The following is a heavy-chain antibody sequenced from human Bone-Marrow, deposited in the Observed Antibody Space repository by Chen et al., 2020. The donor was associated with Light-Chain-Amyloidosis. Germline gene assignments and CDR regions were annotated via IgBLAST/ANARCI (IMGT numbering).Heavy chain of an antibody. CDR2: IGTAGDT. CDR3: ARAGNYYDSSGYYAFDI. Sequence: EVQLVESGGGLVQPGGSLRLSCAASGFTFSSYDMPWVRQAAGKGLEWVSAIGTAGDTYYPGSVKGRFTISRENAKNSLYLQMNSLRAGDTAVYYWARAGNYYDSSGYYAFDIWCQGTMVTVSS. CDR1: GFTFSSYD. J-gene: IGHJ3*02. D-gene: IGHD3-22*01. V-gene: IGHV3-13*01.